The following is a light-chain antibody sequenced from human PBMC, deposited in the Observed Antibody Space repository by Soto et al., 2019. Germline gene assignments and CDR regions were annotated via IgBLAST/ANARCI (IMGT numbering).Light chain of an antibody. V-gene: IGLV2-14*01. CDR1: SSDVGGYKY. Sequence: QSALTQPASVSGSPGQSITISCTGTSSDVGGYKYASWYQQHPGKAPKLMIYEVSNRPSGVSNRFSGSKSGNTASLTISGLQAEDEADYYCSSYTSSSTLVFGTGTKLTVL. CDR2: EVS. J-gene: IGLJ1*01. CDR3: SSYTSSSTLV.